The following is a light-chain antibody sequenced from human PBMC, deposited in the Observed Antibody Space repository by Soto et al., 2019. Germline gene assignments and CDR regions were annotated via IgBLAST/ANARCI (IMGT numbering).Light chain of an antibody. V-gene: IGKV3-20*01. Sequence: EIVLTHSPGTLSLSPWERATLSCRASQSVSNNFLAWYQLKPGQAPRLLIYGASRRATAIPDRFSGSGSGTDFTLSISRLEPEDFAVYYCQQYGRSLWTFGQGTKVDIK. CDR2: GAS. CDR1: QSVSNNF. CDR3: QQYGRSLWT. J-gene: IGKJ1*01.